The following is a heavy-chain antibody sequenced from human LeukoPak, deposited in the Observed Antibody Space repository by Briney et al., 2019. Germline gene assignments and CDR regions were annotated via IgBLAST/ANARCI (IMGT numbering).Heavy chain of an antibody. CDR1: GFTFSSYE. CDR2: ISSSGSTI. J-gene: IGHJ6*02. CDR3: ARVNQVGVIWGDYCGMDV. D-gene: IGHD3-16*01. V-gene: IGHV3-48*03. Sequence: GGSLRLSCAASGFTFSSYEMNWVRQAPGKGLEWVSYISSSGSTIYYADSVKGRFTISRDNAKNSLNLQMNSLRAEDTAVYYCARVNQVGVIWGDYCGMDVWGQGTLVTVSS.